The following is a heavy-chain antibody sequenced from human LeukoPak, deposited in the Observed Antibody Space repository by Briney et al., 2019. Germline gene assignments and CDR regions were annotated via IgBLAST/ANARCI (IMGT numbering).Heavy chain of an antibody. V-gene: IGHV3-66*01. CDR3: ARDELLDV. Sequence: TGGSLRLSCAASEFSVGSNYMTWVRQAPGKGLEWVSLIYSGGSTYYADSVKGRFTISRDNSKNTLYLQMNSLRAEDTAVYYCARDELLDVWGKGTTVTVSS. D-gene: IGHD1-7*01. CDR2: IYSGGST. CDR1: EFSVGSNY. J-gene: IGHJ6*04.